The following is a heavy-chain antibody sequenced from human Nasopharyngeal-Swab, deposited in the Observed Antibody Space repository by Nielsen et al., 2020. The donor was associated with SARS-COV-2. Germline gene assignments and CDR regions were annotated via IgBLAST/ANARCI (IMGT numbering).Heavy chain of an antibody. CDR2: IIPIFGTA. V-gene: IGHV1-69*13. CDR3: ARGHTTLRRPPGPDAFDI. Sequence: SAMVSCKASGGTFSSYAISWVRQAPGQGLEWMGGIIPIFGTANYAQKSQGRVTITADESTSTAYMELSSLRSEDTAVYYCARGHTTLRRPPGPDAFDIWGQGTMVTVSS. CDR1: GGTFSSYA. D-gene: IGHD1-26*01. J-gene: IGHJ3*02.